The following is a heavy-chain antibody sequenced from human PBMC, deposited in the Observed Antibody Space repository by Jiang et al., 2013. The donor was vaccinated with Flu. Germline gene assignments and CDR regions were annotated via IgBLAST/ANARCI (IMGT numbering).Heavy chain of an antibody. CDR3: ARDRSIAAAGIDY. J-gene: IGHJ4*02. V-gene: IGHV3-33*01. Sequence: VQLLESGGGVVQPGRSLRLSCAASGFTFSSYGMHWVRQAPGKGLEWVAVIWYDGSNKYYADSVKGRFTISRDNSKNTLYLQMNSLRPEDTAVYYCARDRSIAAAGIDYVGPGNPGHRLL. D-gene: IGHD6-13*01. CDR2: IWYDGSNK. CDR1: GFTFSSYG.